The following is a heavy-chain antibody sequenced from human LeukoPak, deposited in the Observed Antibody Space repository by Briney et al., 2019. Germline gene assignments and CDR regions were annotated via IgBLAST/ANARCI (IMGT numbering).Heavy chain of an antibody. CDR3: AREDYTSGHAGALGFDP. V-gene: IGHV3-30*03. J-gene: IGHJ5*02. Sequence: GGSLRLSCAASGFAFSTYVMHWARQAPGEGLEWVAVIRRNGGGKFYGNSVKGRFTISRDNSKNTLYLEMDSLRVEDTAQYFCAREDYTSGHAGALGFDPWGQGTLVTVSA. CDR2: IRRNGGGK. CDR1: GFAFSTYV. D-gene: IGHD3-22*01.